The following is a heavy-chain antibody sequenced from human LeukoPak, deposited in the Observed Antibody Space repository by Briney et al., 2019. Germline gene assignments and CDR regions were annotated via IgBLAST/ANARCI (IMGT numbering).Heavy chain of an antibody. CDR2: INHSGST. J-gene: IGHJ4*02. V-gene: IGHV4-34*01. D-gene: IGHD3-22*01. CDR3: ARVGGYDSEGPRVEGYYYDSSGYYYYFDY. CDR1: GGSFSGYY. Sequence: SETLSITCAVYGGSFSGYYWSWIRQPPGKGLEWIGEINHSGSTNYNPSLKSRVTISVDTSKNQFSLKLSSVTAADTAVYYCARVGGYDSEGPRVEGYYYDSSGYYYYFDYWGQGTLVTVSS.